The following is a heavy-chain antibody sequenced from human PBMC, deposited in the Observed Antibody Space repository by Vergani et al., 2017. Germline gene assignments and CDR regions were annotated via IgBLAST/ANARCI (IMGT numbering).Heavy chain of an antibody. V-gene: IGHV4-30-4*08. CDR3: ARDRRFEELRA. CDR1: GGSLSSGDYY. J-gene: IGHJ5*02. D-gene: IGHD3-10*01. CDR2: IYYSGST. Sequence: QVQLQESGPGLVKPSQTLSLTCTVSGGSLSSGDYYWSWNRQPPGKGLEWIGSIYYSGSTYYNPSLKSRVTISVDTSKNQFSLKLSYVTAADTAVYYCARDRRFEELRAWGQGTLVTVAS.